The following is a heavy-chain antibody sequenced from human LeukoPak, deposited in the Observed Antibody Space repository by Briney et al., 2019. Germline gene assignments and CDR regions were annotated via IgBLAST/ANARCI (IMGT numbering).Heavy chain of an antibody. CDR3: VRRPLGAAAY. Sequence: ASVKVSCKPSGYTFSDSYIHWVRQAPGVGLQWMGWISPNNGDTNYAEDFQGRVTMTRDTSIRTAYMELTRLTLNDTAVYYCVRRPLGAAAYWGRGTLVNVSS. J-gene: IGHJ4*02. V-gene: IGHV1-2*02. CDR2: ISPNNGDT. D-gene: IGHD6-25*01. CDR1: GYTFSDSY.